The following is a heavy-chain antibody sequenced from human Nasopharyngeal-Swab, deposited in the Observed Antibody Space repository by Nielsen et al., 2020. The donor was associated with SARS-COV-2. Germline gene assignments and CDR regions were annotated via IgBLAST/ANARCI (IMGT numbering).Heavy chain of an antibody. V-gene: IGHV3-7*01. Sequence: GESLKISCAASGFTFSSYWMSWVRQAPGKGLEWVANIEQDGSEKYYVDSVKGRFTISRDNAKNSLYLQMNSLRAEDTAVYYCARLMVRGVYYFDYWGQGTLVTVSS. CDR1: GFTFSSYW. J-gene: IGHJ4*02. CDR2: IEQDGSEK. D-gene: IGHD3-10*01. CDR3: ARLMVRGVYYFDY.